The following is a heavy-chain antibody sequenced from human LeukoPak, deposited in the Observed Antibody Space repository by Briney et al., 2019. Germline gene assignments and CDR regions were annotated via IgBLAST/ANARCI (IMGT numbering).Heavy chain of an antibody. V-gene: IGHV4-30-2*05. CDR2: IYHSGST. CDR1: GGSISSGGYY. Sequence: PSQTLSLTCTVSGGSISSGGYYWSWIRQPPGKGLEWIGYIYHSGSTYYNPSLKSRVTISVDTSKNQFSLKLSSVTAADTAVYYCARAGLHYDFWSGYRLGWFDPWGQGTLVTVSS. CDR3: ARAGLHYDFWSGYRLGWFDP. J-gene: IGHJ5*02. D-gene: IGHD3-3*01.